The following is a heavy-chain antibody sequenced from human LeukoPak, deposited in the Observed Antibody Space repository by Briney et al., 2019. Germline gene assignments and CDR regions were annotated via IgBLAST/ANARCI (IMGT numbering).Heavy chain of an antibody. D-gene: IGHD3-22*01. V-gene: IGHV3-23*01. J-gene: IGHJ4*02. CDR1: GFTFSSYA. Sequence: PGGSLRLSCAASGFTFSSYAMTWVRQAPGKGLEWVSGISGNGGSTYYADAVKGRFTISRDNSKNTVYLQMNSLRAEDTAAYYCAKGLPISMLVAIINGLDYWGQGTLVTVSS. CDR3: AKGLPISMLVAIINGLDY. CDR2: ISGNGGST.